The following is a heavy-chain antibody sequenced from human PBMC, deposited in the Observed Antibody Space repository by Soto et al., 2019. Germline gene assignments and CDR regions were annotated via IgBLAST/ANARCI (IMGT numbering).Heavy chain of an antibody. J-gene: IGHJ4*02. D-gene: IGHD3-10*01. CDR2: IFHDGTA. CDR1: GVSLTSGNW. V-gene: IGHV4-4*02. CDR3: ARLVYDTRLNYMYFDF. Sequence: SATLSLTCAVSGVSLTSGNWWTWVRQSPQRGLEYIGEIFHDGTANYYPSFESRVAMSVDTSRNQFSLKLTSVTAADTAVYFCARLVYDTRLNYMYFDFWGPGTLVTVS.